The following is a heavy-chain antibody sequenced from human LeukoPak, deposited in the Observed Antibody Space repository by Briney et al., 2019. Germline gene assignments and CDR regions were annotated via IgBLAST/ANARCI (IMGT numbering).Heavy chain of an antibody. J-gene: IGHJ4*02. Sequence: SETLSLTCAVYGESFSGYYWNWIRLPPGKGLEWIGEINHSGNTKYNPSLKSRVTISADTSKNQFSLKLSSVTAADTAVYYCARYRGVVGIDYWGQRTLVTVSS. CDR3: ARYRGVVGIDY. CDR2: INHSGNT. D-gene: IGHD2-15*01. CDR1: GESFSGYY. V-gene: IGHV4-34*01.